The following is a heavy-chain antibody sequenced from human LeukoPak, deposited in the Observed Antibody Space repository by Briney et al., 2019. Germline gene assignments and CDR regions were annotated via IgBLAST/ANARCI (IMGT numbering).Heavy chain of an antibody. CDR1: GGSMSSYY. D-gene: IGHD3-10*01. CDR3: AKSNGYGLVDI. J-gene: IGHJ3*02. CDR2: IFYSGST. Sequence: SETLSLTCTVSGGSMSSYYWSWIRQPAGKGLEWIGNIFYSGSTYYSPSLKSRVTISLDTSRNQFPLKLNSVTAADTAVYYCAKSNGYGLVDIWGQGTMVTVSS. V-gene: IGHV4-59*12.